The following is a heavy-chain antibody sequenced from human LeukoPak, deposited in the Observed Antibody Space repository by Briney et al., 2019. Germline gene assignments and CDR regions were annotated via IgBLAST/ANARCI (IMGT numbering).Heavy chain of an antibody. CDR1: GGSISSGSYY. V-gene: IGHV4-39*01. CDR3: AFSYYDFWSGYFSGPYYYYMDV. D-gene: IGHD3-3*01. J-gene: IGHJ6*03. Sequence: SETLSLTCTVSGGSISSGSYYWGWIRQPPGKGLEWIGSVYYSGTTYYNPSLKSRVTISVDTSKNQFSLKLNSVTAADTAVYYCAFSYYDFWSGYFSGPYYYYMDVWGKGTTVTVSS. CDR2: VYYSGTT.